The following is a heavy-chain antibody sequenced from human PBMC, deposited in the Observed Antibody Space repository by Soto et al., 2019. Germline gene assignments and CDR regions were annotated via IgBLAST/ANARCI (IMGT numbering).Heavy chain of an antibody. J-gene: IGHJ4*02. V-gene: IGHV4-39*01. CDR3: ARHAGTQAWFEFDS. CDR1: GGSISSSSYY. CDR2: MHYSGTT. D-gene: IGHD5-18*01. Sequence: SGTLSLTCTVSGGSISSSSYYWGWIRQPPGKGLEWIGSMHYSGTTYYNPSLRSRLTISVDTSKNKFSLKLSSVTAADTAVYYCARHAGTQAWFEFDSWGPGTLVTVSS.